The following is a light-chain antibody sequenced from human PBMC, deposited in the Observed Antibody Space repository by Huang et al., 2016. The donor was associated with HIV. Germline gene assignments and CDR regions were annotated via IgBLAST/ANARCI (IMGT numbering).Light chain of an antibody. Sequence: EIVMTQSPATLSVSPGERATLSCRASQSVSSNLTWYQQKPGQAPRLLIYGASTRATGIPARFSGSGSETEFTLTISSLQSEEFAVYYCQQYNNWLPWTFGQGTKVEIK. CDR2: GAS. V-gene: IGKV3-15*01. CDR3: QQYNNWLPWT. CDR1: QSVSSN. J-gene: IGKJ1*01.